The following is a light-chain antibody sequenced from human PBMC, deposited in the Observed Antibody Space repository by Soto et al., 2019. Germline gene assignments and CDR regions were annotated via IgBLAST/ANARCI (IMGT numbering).Light chain of an antibody. CDR1: QGVSSN. V-gene: IGKV3-15*01. CDR3: QQYNNWLT. Sequence: EIVMTQSPATLSVSPGERATLSCRASQGVSSNLAWYQQKPGQAPRLLIYGASTRATGIPAKFSGSGSGTEFTLTISSLQSEDFAVYSCQQYNNWLTFGGGTKVEIK. J-gene: IGKJ4*01. CDR2: GAS.